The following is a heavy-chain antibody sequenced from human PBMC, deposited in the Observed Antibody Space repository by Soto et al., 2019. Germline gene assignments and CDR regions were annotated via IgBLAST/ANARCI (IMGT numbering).Heavy chain of an antibody. V-gene: IGHV3-48*01. D-gene: IGHD4-17*01. CDR2: ISSSSSTI. CDR3: ARDIDYGDAFDI. J-gene: IGHJ3*02. CDR1: GFAFSSYS. Sequence: EVQLVESGGGLVQPGGSLRLSCAASGFAFSSYSMNWVRQAPGKGLEWVSYISSSSSTIYYADSVKGRFTISRDNAKNSLYLQINSLRAEDSAVYYCARDIDYGDAFDIWGQGTMVTVSS.